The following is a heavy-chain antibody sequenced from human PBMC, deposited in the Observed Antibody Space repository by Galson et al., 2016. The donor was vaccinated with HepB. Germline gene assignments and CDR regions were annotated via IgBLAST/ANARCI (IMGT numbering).Heavy chain of an antibody. CDR3: TRAATVDQDFYYYAMDV. J-gene: IGHJ6*02. V-gene: IGHV3-21*01. CDR2: INGGGRFI. D-gene: IGHD4-23*01. CDR1: GFSFSHYN. Sequence: SLRLSCAGAGFSFSHYNINWVRQAPGKGLEWVSSINGGGRFIYYVDSVRGRFTISRDNTKKSVSLQMNSLRAEDTAVYYCTRAATVDQDFYYYAMDVWGQGTTVTVPS.